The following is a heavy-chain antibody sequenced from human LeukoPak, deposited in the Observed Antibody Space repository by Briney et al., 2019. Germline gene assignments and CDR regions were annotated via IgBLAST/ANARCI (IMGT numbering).Heavy chain of an antibody. J-gene: IGHJ4*02. CDR2: IIPIFGTA. CDR1: GGTFSSYA. V-gene: IGHV1-69*13. Sequence: SVKVSCKASGGTFSSYAISWVRQAPGQGLELMGGIIPIFGTANYAQKFQGRVTITADESTSTAYMELSSLRSEDTAVYYCAREKYYYYGSGSFSYFDYWGQGTLVTVSS. CDR3: AREKYYYYGSGSFSYFDY. D-gene: IGHD3-10*01.